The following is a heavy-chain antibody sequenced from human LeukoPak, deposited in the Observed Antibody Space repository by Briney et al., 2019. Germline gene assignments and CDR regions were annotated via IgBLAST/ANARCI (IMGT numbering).Heavy chain of an antibody. J-gene: IGHJ4*02. D-gene: IGHD6-13*01. CDR3: AKDHGSRSLFDY. CDR1: GFTFSSYG. Sequence: GXXLRLSCAASGFTFSSYGMHWVRQAPGKGLEWVAVIWYDGSNKYYADSVKGRFTISRDNSKNTLYLQMNSLRAEDTAVYYCAKDHGSRSLFDYWGQGTLVTVSS. CDR2: IWYDGSNK. V-gene: IGHV3-33*06.